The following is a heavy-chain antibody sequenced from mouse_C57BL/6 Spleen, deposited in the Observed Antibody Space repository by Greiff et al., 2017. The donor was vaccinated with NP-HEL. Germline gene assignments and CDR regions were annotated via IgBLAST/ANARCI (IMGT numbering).Heavy chain of an antibody. CDR2: ISDGGSYT. V-gene: IGHV5-4*01. CDR3: AREGALTGRDFDY. J-gene: IGHJ2*01. D-gene: IGHD4-1*01. CDR1: GFTFSSYA. Sequence: EVQRVESGGGLVKPGGSQKLSCAASGFTFSSYAMSWVRQTPEKRLEWVATISDGGSYTYYPDNVKGRFTISRDNAKNNLYLQMSHLKSEDTAMYYCAREGALTGRDFDYWGQGTTLTVSS.